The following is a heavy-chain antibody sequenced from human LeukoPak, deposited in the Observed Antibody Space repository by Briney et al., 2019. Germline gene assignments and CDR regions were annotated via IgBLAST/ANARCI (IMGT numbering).Heavy chain of an antibody. V-gene: IGHV3-7*01. J-gene: IGHJ6*03. D-gene: IGHD2-2*01. Sequence: GGSLRLSCAASGFTFSNYWMSWVRQAPGKGLEWVAHIEQDGSENYYVDSVKGRFTISRDNAKNSLYLQMNSLRAEDTAVYYCARDGRTEHHIVVAVPWYYYYYMDVWGKGTTVTVSS. CDR2: IEQDGSEN. CDR1: GFTFSNYW. CDR3: ARDGRTEHHIVVAVPWYYYYYMDV.